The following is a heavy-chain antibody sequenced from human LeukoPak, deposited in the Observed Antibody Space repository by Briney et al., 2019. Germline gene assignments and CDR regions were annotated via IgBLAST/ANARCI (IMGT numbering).Heavy chain of an antibody. CDR3: ATHPRANRGYDLSDF. J-gene: IGHJ4*02. CDR2: FYYGEST. D-gene: IGHD5-12*01. CDR1: GGSISSSSFY. Sequence: ASETLSLTCTVAGGSISSSSFYWGWFRQPPGKGLEWVGSFYYGESTNYNPSLTSRVTISVDTSKNQFSLRLSSVTAADTAMYYCATHPRANRGYDLSDFWGQGTLVTVSS. V-gene: IGHV4-39*01.